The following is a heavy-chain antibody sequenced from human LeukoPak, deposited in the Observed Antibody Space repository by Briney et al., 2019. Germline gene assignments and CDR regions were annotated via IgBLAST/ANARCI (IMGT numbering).Heavy chain of an antibody. CDR2: IYSGAGT. D-gene: IGHD3-22*01. CDR3: ARGSSGYSFDY. CDR1: AFTVSSNY. J-gene: IGHJ4*02. V-gene: IGHV3-53*05. Sequence: PGGSLRLSCAVFAFTVSSNYMSWVREAPGKGLEWVSVIYSGAGTHYADSVKGRFTISRDNSKNTLYLQMNSLRVEDTAVYYCARGSSGYSFDYWGQGTLVTVSS.